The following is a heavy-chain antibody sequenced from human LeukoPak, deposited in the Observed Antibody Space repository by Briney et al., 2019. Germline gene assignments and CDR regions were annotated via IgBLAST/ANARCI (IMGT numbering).Heavy chain of an antibody. D-gene: IGHD4-11*01. CDR3: VKDPPSPDPYTNYLFDY. CDR1: GFTFSSYG. J-gene: IGHJ4*02. V-gene: IGHV3-30*18. CDR2: ISYDGSNK. Sequence: GGSLRLSCAASGFTFSSYGMHWVRQAPGKGLEWVAVISYDGSNKYYADSVKGRFTISRDNSKNTLYLQMYSLRAEDTAIYFCVKDPPSPDPYTNYLFDYWGQGTLVTVSS.